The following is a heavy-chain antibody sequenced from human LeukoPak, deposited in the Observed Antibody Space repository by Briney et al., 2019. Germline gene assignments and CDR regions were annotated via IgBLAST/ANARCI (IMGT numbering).Heavy chain of an antibody. Sequence: GGSLRLSCAASGFTFSSYWMSWVRQAPGKGLEWVANIKQDGSEKYYVDSVKGRFTISRDNAKNSLYLQMNSLRAEDTAVYYCASWGQEWLRYHWFDPWGQGALVTVSS. CDR3: ASWGQEWLRYHWFDP. D-gene: IGHD5-12*01. CDR1: GFTFSSYW. CDR2: IKQDGSEK. V-gene: IGHV3-7*01. J-gene: IGHJ5*02.